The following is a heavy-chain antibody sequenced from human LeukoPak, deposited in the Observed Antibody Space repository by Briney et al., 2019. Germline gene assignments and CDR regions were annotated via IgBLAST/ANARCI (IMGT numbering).Heavy chain of an antibody. CDR3: ARVAYDFWSGYNYYGVDV. Sequence: ASVKVSCKASGGTFSSYAISWGRQAPGQGLEWMGRIIPILGIANYAQKFQGRVTITADKSTSTAYMELSSLRSEDTAVNYCARVAYDFWSGYNYYGVDVWGQGTTVTVSS. CDR2: IIPILGIA. D-gene: IGHD3-3*01. J-gene: IGHJ6*02. CDR1: GGTFSSYA. V-gene: IGHV1-69*04.